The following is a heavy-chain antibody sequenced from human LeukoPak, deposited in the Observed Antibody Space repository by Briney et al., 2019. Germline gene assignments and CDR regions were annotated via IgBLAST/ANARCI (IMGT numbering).Heavy chain of an antibody. CDR3: ARPGSSGWYTGNWFDP. J-gene: IGHJ5*02. V-gene: IGHV4-39*01. CDR2: IYDSGIT. D-gene: IGHD6-19*01. Sequence: PSETPSLTCTVSGGSISGSSYYWGWIRQPPGKGLEWIGSIYDSGITYYNPSLKSRVIISVDTSKNQFSLKLSSVTAADTAVYYCARPGSSGWYTGNWFDPWGQGTLVTVSS. CDR1: GGSISGSSYY.